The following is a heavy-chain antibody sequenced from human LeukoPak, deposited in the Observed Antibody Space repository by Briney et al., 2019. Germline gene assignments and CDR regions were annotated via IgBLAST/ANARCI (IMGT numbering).Heavy chain of an antibody. CDR2: INSDGSST. CDR3: AKTYVPVAAPFDY. Sequence: GGSLRLSCAASGFTFSSYWMHWVRQAPGKGLVWVSRINSDGSSTSNADSVKGRFTISRDNSKNTLYLQMNSLRAEDTAVYYCAKTYVPVAAPFDYWGQGTLVTVSS. CDR1: GFTFSSYW. J-gene: IGHJ4*02. V-gene: IGHV3-74*01. D-gene: IGHD6-19*01.